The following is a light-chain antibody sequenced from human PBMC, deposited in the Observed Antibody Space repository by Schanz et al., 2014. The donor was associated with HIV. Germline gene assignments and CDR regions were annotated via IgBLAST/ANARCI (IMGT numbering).Light chain of an antibody. CDR1: SSNIGAGFD. V-gene: IGLV1-40*01. CDR3: QTFDSSLSGYV. J-gene: IGLJ1*01. Sequence: QSVLTQPPSLSGAPGQRVSLSCNGSSSNIGAGFDVHWYQLLPGTAPKLLIFDNTNRPSGVPARFSGSKSGTSASLAITGLQADDEADYYCQTFDSSLSGYVFGTGTKLTVL. CDR2: DNT.